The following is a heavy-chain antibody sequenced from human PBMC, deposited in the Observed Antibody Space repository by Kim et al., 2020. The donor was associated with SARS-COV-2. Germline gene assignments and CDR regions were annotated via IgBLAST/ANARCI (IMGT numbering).Heavy chain of an antibody. CDR2: VYYSGNT. V-gene: IGHV4-59*08. CDR3: SEHYSANSYCL. CDR1: GGSITGYY. Sequence: SETLSLTCIVSGGSITGYYWSWIRQPPGKGLEWIGYVYYSGNTYHHPSLKSRATIPVDTPKNQLSLTVNSVTAAAPAFFSFSEHYSANSYCLWGQGSIVT. J-gene: IGHJ3*01. D-gene: IGHD2-15*01.